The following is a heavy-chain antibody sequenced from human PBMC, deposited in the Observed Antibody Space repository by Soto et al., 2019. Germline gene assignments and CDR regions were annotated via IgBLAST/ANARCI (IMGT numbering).Heavy chain of an antibody. CDR1: GYTFTNFW. D-gene: IGHD3-10*01. V-gene: IGHV5-10-1*01. CDR3: ARAHVLRGIIDY. J-gene: IGHJ4*02. Sequence: GESLKISCEASGYTFTNFWISWVRQLPGKGLEWMGRIDPSDSFTKYSPSFQGHVTISTDESFSTAYLQWSSLKVSDSAMYSCARAHVLRGIIDYWGQGALVTVSS. CDR2: IDPSDSFT.